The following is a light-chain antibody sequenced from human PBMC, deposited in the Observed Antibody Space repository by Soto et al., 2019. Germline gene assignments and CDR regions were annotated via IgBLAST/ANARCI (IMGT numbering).Light chain of an antibody. J-gene: IGKJ1*01. CDR3: QQYGSSPWT. Sequence: ELVLSQSPATLSVSPGDRATLSCRASQSIRKNLAWYQQKPGQAPTLLIYGASSRATGIPDRFSGSGSGTDFTLTISRLEPEDFAVYYCQQYGSSPWTFGQGTKVDIK. CDR1: QSIRKN. V-gene: IGKV3-20*01. CDR2: GAS.